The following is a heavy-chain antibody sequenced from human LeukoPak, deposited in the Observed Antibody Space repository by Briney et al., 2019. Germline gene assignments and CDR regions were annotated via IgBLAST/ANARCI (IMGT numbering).Heavy chain of an antibody. J-gene: IGHJ4*02. CDR3: ARGSSSSWYAGDY. V-gene: IGHV4-30-2*01. CDR1: GGSISSGGYS. D-gene: IGHD6-13*01. Sequence: SETLSLTCAVSGGSISSGGYSWSWIRQPPGKGLEWIGYIYHSGSTYYNPSLKSRVTISVDRSKNQFSLKLSSVTAADTAVYYCARGSSSSWYAGDYWGQGTLVTVSS. CDR2: IYHSGST.